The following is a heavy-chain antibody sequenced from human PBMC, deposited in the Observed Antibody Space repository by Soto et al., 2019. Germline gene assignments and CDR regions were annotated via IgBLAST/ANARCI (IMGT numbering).Heavy chain of an antibody. CDR3: AKPPVITASYYSSGMDV. J-gene: IGHJ6*04. CDR2: ISGTGIST. CDR1: GLTFTTYP. Sequence: TGGSLRLSCSASGLTFTTYPLSWVRQAPGKGLEWVSGISGTGISTYYADSVKGRFTISRDNSKNMVFLPMSSLRAEDTAIYYCAKPPVITASYYSSGMDVSGKGTTVTVSS. V-gene: IGHV3-23*01.